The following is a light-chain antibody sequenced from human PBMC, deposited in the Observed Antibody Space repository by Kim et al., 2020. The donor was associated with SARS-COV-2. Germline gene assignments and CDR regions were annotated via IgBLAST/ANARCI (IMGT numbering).Light chain of an antibody. J-gene: IGLJ2*01. CDR3: SSYTTSSTRI. CDR1: SSDVGAYNY. Sequence: QSALTQPASASGSPGQSITISCTGTSSDVGAYNYVSWYQQHPGKAPKLMIYDVSKRPSGVSNRFSGSKSGNTASLTISGLQAEDEADYYCSSYTTSSTRIFGGGTQLTVL. V-gene: IGLV2-14*03. CDR2: DVS.